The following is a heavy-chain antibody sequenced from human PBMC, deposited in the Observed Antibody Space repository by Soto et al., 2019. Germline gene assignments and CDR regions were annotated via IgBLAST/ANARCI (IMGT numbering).Heavy chain of an antibody. D-gene: IGHD6-6*01. Sequence: QVQLVQPGAEVKKPGASVKFSCKASGYIFTNFYIHWVRQAPGQGLEWIGIINPNGGSTNYAQNFTGRVTMTRDTSTSTVYMDLSSLRSEDTAVYYCTRGLASGDYWGQGTLITVSS. CDR2: INPNGGST. J-gene: IGHJ4*02. V-gene: IGHV1-46*03. CDR1: GYIFTNFY. CDR3: TRGLASGDY.